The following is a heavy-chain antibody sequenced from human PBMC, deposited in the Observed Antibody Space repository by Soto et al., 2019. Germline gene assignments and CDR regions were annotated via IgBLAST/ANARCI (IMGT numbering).Heavy chain of an antibody. V-gene: IGHV1-3*01. CDR3: ARHNTQWPNWFDP. CDR1: GYTFTSYA. Sequence: ASVKVSCKASGYTFTSYAMHWVRQAPGQRLEWMGWINAGNGNTKYSQKFQGRVTITRDTSTSTAYMELRSLRSDDTAVYYCARHNTQWPNWFDPWGQGTLVTVSS. CDR2: INAGNGNT. J-gene: IGHJ5*02. D-gene: IGHD2-2*02.